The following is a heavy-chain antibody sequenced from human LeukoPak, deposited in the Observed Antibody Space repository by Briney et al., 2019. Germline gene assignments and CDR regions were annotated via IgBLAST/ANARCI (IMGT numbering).Heavy chain of an antibody. CDR2: IYYTGGT. Sequence: SETLSLTCTVSGGSIGSDYWTWIRQPPGKGLEYIGYIYYTGGTNYNPSLKSRITISVDTSKNQFSLKLSTVTAADAAVYFCAKYGNSGWVIDNWGQGTLATVSS. D-gene: IGHD6-19*01. CDR3: AKYGNSGWVIDN. J-gene: IGHJ4*02. V-gene: IGHV4-59*08. CDR1: GGSIGSDY.